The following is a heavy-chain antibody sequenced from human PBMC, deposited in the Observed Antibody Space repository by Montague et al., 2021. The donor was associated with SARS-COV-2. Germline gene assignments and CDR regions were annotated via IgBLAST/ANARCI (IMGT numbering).Heavy chain of an antibody. V-gene: IGHV4-39*01. Sequence: IRMLSSAWRTYYNPSLKSRVTISEDTSKNQFCLRLSSVTAADTAVYYCASLNIVARTDYYYGTDVWGRGTTVTVSS. CDR3: ASLNIVARTDYYYGTDV. D-gene: IGHD5-12*01. J-gene: IGHJ6*02. CDR2: LSSAWRT.